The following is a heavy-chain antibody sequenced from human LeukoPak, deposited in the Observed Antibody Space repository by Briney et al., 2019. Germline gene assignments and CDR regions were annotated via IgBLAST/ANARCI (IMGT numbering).Heavy chain of an antibody. CDR2: INAGNGDT. J-gene: IGHJ4*02. CDR3: ARPTYYYDTSGPTMTYYFDY. V-gene: IGHV1-3*01. CDR1: GYTFTTYA. D-gene: IGHD3-22*01. Sequence: ASVKVSCKPSGYTFTTYAIHWVRQAPGQRLEWMGWINAGNGDTKYSQKFQGRVTITRDTSANTAYMELSSLRSEDTALYYCARPTYYYDTSGPTMTYYFDYWGQGTLVTVSS.